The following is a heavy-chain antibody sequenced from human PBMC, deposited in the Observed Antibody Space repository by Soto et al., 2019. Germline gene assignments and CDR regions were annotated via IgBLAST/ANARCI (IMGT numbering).Heavy chain of an antibody. V-gene: IGHV3-30-3*01. CDR3: ARVPAFPHYYDY. CDR1: GFLFSSYA. CDR2: ISHDGSNK. Sequence: ESGGGVVQPGRSLRLSCAASGFLFSSYAMHWVRQAPGKGLEWVAVISHDGSNKDYADFVKGRFTISRDNSRNTLYLQMNSLRPEDTAVYYCARVPAFPHYYDYWGQGTLVTVSS. J-gene: IGHJ4*02.